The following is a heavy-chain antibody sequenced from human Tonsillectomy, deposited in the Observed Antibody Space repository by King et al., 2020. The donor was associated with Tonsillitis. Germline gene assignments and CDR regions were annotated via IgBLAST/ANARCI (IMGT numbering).Heavy chain of an antibody. CDR3: AGGPVIAAAGTKVDY. CDR2: ISAYNGNT. CDR1: GYTFTSYG. V-gene: IGHV1-18*04. D-gene: IGHD6-13*01. Sequence: VQLVESGAEVKKPGASVKVSCKASGYTFTSYGISWVRQAPGQGLEWMGWISAYNGNTNYAQKLQGRVTMTTDTSTRTAYMELRRLRSDDTAVYYCAGGPVIAAAGTKVDYWGQGTLVTVSS. J-gene: IGHJ4*02.